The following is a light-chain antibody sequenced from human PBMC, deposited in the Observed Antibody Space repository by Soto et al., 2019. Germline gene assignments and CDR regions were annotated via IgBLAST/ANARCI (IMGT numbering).Light chain of an antibody. J-gene: IGKJ4*01. CDR2: GAS. CDR1: QGISNY. V-gene: IGKV1-27*01. Sequence: DIQMTQSPSSLSASVGDRVTITCRASQGISNYLAWYQQKPGKVPELLIYGASSLQSGVPSRFSGGGSGTDFTLNISSLQPEDVATYYCQQYNTYSSLTFGGGTKVGIK. CDR3: QQYNTYSSLT.